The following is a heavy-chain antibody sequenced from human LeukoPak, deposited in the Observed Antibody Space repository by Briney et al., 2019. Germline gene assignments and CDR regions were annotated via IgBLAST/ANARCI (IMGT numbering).Heavy chain of an antibody. V-gene: IGHV4-59*08. J-gene: IGHJ4*02. Sequence: SETVSLTCTVSGVSISSYYWSWIRQPPGKGLEWIGYIYHSGSTNYNPSLKSRVTISVDTSKNQFSLKLSSVTAADTAVYYCARGTRNFDYWGQGTLVTVSS. CDR1: GVSISSYY. CDR3: ARGTRNFDY. D-gene: IGHD3/OR15-3a*01. CDR2: IYHSGST.